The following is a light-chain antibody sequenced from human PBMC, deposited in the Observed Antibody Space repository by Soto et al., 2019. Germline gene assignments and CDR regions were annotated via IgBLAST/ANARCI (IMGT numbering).Light chain of an antibody. Sequence: DIQMTQSPSTLSASVGDRVTITCRASQSVSRWLAWYQQKPGKAPRLLIYKTSILQSGVPSRFSGSRSWTEFTLTIRSLQPDDFATYYFQQYSTYWTFGQGTKVEMK. CDR2: KTS. J-gene: IGKJ1*01. V-gene: IGKV1-5*03. CDR3: QQYSTYWT. CDR1: QSVSRW.